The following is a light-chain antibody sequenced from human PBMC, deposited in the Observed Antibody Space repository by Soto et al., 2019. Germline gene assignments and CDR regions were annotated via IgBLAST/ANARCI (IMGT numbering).Light chain of an antibody. V-gene: IGLV2-14*01. J-gene: IGLJ1*01. CDR2: EVS. CDR1: SSDVGAYNY. CDR3: SSYTSSSTLV. Sequence: QSVLTQPASVSGSPGQSITMSCTGTSSDVGAYNYVSWYQHHPGKAPKLMIYEVSNRPSGVSNRFSGSKSGNTASLTISGLQAEDEADYYCSSYTSSSTLVFGTGTKVTVL.